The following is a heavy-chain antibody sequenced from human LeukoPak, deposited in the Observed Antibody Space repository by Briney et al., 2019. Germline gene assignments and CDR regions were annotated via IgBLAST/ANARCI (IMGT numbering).Heavy chain of an antibody. J-gene: IGHJ3*01. CDR2: VHHSGIT. D-gene: IGHD3-22*01. Sequence: SETLSLTCVVSGGIISSGGYYWGWIRHPPGKGLEWIGSVHHSGITYYNTSLKSRVTISVDKSKNQFSLELTSVTAADTAVYYCARNPPNYYDSSGRMGAFDVWGQGTMVTVSS. V-gene: IGHV4-39*01. CDR1: GGIISSGGYY. CDR3: ARNPPNYYDSSGRMGAFDV.